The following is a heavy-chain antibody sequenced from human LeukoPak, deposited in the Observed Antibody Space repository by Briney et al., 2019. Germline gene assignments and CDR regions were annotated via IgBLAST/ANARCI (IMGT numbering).Heavy chain of an antibody. CDR2: ISYDGSNK. CDR3: AREGYYYDSSGYYPFDY. V-gene: IGHV3-30-3*01. Sequence: GGSLRLSCAASGFTFSSYAMHWVRQAPGKGLEWVAVISYDGSNKYYADSVEGRFTISRDNSKNTLYLQMNSLRAEDTAVYYCAREGYYYDSSGYYPFDYWGQGTLVTVSS. CDR1: GFTFSSYA. J-gene: IGHJ4*02. D-gene: IGHD3-22*01.